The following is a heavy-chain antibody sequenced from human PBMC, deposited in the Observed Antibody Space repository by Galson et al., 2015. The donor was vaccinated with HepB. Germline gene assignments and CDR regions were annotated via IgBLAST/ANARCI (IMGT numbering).Heavy chain of an antibody. V-gene: IGHV3-49*03. CDR3: TRASAPPTVVTLEGPDY. CDR2: IRSKAYGGTT. J-gene: IGHJ4*02. D-gene: IGHD4-23*01. Sequence: SLRLSCAASGFTFGDYAMSWFRQAPGKGLEWVGFIRSKAYGGTTEYAASVKGRFTISRDDSKSIAYLQMNSLKTEDTAVYYCTRASAPPTVVTLEGPDYWGQGTLVTVSS. CDR1: GFTFGDYA.